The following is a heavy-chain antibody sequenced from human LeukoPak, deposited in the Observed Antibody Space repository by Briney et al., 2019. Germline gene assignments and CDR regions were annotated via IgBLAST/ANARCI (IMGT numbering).Heavy chain of an antibody. CDR3: VREWWGYDVLTGDNWFDP. CDR2: ISTYNGDT. V-gene: IGHV1-18*01. J-gene: IGHJ5*02. CDR1: GYPFTTYG. Sequence: GASVKVSCKASGYPFTTYGINWVRQAPGQGLGWMGWISTYNGDTNYAQKFQGRVIMTTDTSTSTAYIELRSLRSDDTASYYCVREWWGYDVLTGDNWFDPWGQGTLVTVSS. D-gene: IGHD3-9*01.